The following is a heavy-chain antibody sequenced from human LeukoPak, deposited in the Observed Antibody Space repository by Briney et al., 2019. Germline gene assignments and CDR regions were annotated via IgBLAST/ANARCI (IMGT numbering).Heavy chain of an antibody. V-gene: IGHV3-33*01. Sequence: GGSLRLSCAASGFTFSSYGMHWVRQAPGKGLEWVAVIWYDGSNKYYVDSVKGRFTISRDNAKNSLYLQMNTLRAEDTAVYYCARDFRNSGWGHDYWGQATLVTVSS. J-gene: IGHJ4*02. CDR2: IWYDGSNK. D-gene: IGHD6-19*01. CDR1: GFTFSSYG. CDR3: ARDFRNSGWGHDY.